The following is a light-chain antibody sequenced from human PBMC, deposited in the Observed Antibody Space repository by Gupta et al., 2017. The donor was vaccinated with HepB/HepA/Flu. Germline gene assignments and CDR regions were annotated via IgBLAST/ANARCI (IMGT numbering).Light chain of an antibody. CDR1: KLGGRY. CDR3: QAWDSSTVV. J-gene: IGLJ2*01. V-gene: IGLV3-1*01. CDR2: QDN. Sequence: SSTLSHPPSVSVSPGQTASITCSGDKLGGRYVCWYQQKAGQSRVLVIFQDNSRPAGITERFSGSSSGNTATLTIGGTQAVDEDDYYWQAWDSSTVVFGGGTRLTVL.